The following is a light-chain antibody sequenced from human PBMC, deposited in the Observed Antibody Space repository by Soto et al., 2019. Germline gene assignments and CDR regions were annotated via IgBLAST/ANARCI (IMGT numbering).Light chain of an antibody. CDR3: QQCGSSPS. CDR1: QSVSSSY. CDR2: DTS. Sequence: EIVLTQSPGTLSLSPGERATLSCRASQSVSSSYLAWYQQKPGQAPRLLIYDTSSRATGLPGRFSGSASAKDFTLTISRLAPEDVAVYYCQQCGSSPSFGQGTKVELK. J-gene: IGKJ1*01. V-gene: IGKV3-20*01.